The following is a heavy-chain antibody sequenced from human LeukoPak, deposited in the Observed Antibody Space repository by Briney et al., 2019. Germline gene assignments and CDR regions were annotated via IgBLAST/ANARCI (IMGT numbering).Heavy chain of an antibody. J-gene: IGHJ3*02. CDR3: ARDIESGSYFWGAFDI. D-gene: IGHD1-26*01. CDR1: GFTFDDYG. CDR2: INWNGGST. Sequence: PGGSLRLSCAASGFTFDDYGMSWVRQAPGKGLEWVSGINWNGGSTGYADSVKGRFTISRDNAKNSLYLQMNSLRAEDTALYYCARDIESGSYFWGAFDIWGQGTMVTVSS. V-gene: IGHV3-20*04.